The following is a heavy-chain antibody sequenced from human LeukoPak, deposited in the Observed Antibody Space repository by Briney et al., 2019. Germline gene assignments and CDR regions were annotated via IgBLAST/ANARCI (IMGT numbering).Heavy chain of an antibody. V-gene: IGHV3-30-3*01. CDR1: GITFSSYA. CDR2: ISYDGSNK. D-gene: IGHD3-9*01. CDR3: ARGYDILTGYYFDY. J-gene: IGHJ4*02. Sequence: PGGSLRLSCAASGITFSSYAMHWVRQAPGKGLEWVAVISYDGSNKYYADSVKGRFTISRDNSKNTLYLQMNSLRAEDTAVYYCARGYDILTGYYFDYWGQGTLVTVSS.